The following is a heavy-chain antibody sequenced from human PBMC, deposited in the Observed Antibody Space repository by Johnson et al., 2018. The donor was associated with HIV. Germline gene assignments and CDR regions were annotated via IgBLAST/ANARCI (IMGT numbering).Heavy chain of an antibody. D-gene: IGHD3-10*01. V-gene: IGHV3-33*06. Sequence: QEQLVESGGGLVKPGGSLRLSCTASGFIFSDFYMSWIRQAPGKGLQWVAVIWFDGSNKYYADSVKGRFTISRDNSKNTLYLQMNSLRAEDRAVYYCAKEGITMEVDIWGQGTMVTVSS. CDR3: AKEGITMEVDI. CDR2: IWFDGSNK. J-gene: IGHJ3*02. CDR1: GFIFSDFY.